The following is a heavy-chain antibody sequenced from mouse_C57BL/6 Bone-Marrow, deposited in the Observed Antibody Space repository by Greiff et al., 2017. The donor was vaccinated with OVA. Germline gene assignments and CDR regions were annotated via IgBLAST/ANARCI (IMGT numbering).Heavy chain of an antibody. J-gene: IGHJ1*03. CDR2: LSNGGGST. CDR3: ARMWEWYVDV. CDR1: GFTFSDYY. Sequence: EVKVVESGGGLVQPGGSLKLSCAASGFTFSDYYMYWFRQTPEKRLEWVAYLSNGGGSTYYPDTVKGRFTISRDNAKNTLYLQMSRLKSEDTAMYYCARMWEWYVDVWGTGTTGTVSS. D-gene: IGHD4-1*01. V-gene: IGHV5-12*01.